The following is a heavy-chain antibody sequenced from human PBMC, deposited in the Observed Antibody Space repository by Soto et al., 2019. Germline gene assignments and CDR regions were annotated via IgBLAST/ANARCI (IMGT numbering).Heavy chain of an antibody. Sequence: EVQLVESGGGLVQPGGSLRLSCGASVFTFSNYWMHWVRQAPGEGLVWVSRISGDGSFTRFADSVKGRFTISRDNAKNTMSLQMNSLRVDDTAVYYCARVGGGAGNFDYWGQGTLVTVSS. CDR3: ARVGGGAGNFDY. J-gene: IGHJ4*02. CDR2: ISGDGSFT. V-gene: IGHV3-74*01. CDR1: VFTFSNYW. D-gene: IGHD2-21*01.